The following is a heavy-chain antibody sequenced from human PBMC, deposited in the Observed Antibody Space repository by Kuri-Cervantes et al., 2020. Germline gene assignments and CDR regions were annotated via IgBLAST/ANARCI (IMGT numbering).Heavy chain of an antibody. CDR2: FDPEDGET. J-gene: IGHJ3*02. CDR3: AKHSPYCSGGSCYHDAFDI. V-gene: IGHV1-24*01. Sequence: ASVKVSCKASGGTFSSYAISWVRQAPGKGLEWMGGFDPEDGETIYAQKFQGRVTMTEDTSTDTAYMELSSLRSEDTAAYYCAKHSPYCSGGSCYHDAFDIWGQGTMVTVSS. CDR1: GGTFSSYA. D-gene: IGHD2-15*01.